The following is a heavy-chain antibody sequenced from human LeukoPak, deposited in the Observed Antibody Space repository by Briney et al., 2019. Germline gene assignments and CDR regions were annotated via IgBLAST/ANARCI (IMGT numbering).Heavy chain of an antibody. CDR1: GFTFTSYS. CDR3: ARVLEAASFDY. CDR2: ISSSSSTI. J-gene: IGHJ4*02. V-gene: IGHV3-48*01. D-gene: IGHD6-13*01. Sequence: PGGSLRLSCAASGFTFTSYSMNWVRQAPGKGLEWVSYISSSSSTIYYADSVKGRFTISRDNAKNSLYLQMNSLRAEDTAVYYCARVLEAASFDYWGQGTPVTVSS.